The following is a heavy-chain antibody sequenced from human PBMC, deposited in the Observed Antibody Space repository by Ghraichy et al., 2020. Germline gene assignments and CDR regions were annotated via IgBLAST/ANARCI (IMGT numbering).Heavy chain of an antibody. V-gene: IGHV3-9*01. CDR3: AKDYSSGSYYYYGMDV. CDR1: GFTFDDHG. Sequence: GVSLRLSCPASGFTFDDHGMHWVRQAPGKGLEWVSGISWNSGRIGYADSVKGRFTISRDNAKNSLYLEMNSLRTEDTAFYYCAKDYSSGSYYYYGMDVWGPGTTVTVSS. D-gene: IGHD6-19*01. J-gene: IGHJ6*02. CDR2: ISWNSGRI.